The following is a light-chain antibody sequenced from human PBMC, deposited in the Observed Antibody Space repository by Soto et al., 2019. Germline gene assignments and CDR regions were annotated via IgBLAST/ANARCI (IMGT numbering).Light chain of an antibody. CDR3: QQYNSYSWT. Sequence: DIQMTQSPSTLSASVLDRCTITCRASQSISNWLAWYQQRPGKAPRLLIYKASNLESGVPSRFSGSGSGTEFTLIITSLQPDDSATYYCQQYNSYSWTFGQGTKV. CDR1: QSISNW. J-gene: IGKJ1*01. CDR2: KAS. V-gene: IGKV1-5*03.